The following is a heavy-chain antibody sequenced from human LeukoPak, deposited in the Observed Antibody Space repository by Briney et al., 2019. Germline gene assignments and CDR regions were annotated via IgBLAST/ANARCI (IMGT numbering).Heavy chain of an antibody. D-gene: IGHD5-18*01. J-gene: IGHJ4*02. CDR1: GGSFSGYY. CDR3: ARGGRGYSYGRIFDY. CDR2: INHSGST. Sequence: PSETLSLTCAVYGGSFSGYYWSWIRQPPGKGLEWIGEINHSGSTNYNPSFKSRVTISVDTSKNQFSLKLSSVTAADTAVYYCARGGRGYSYGRIFDYWGQGTLVTVSS. V-gene: IGHV4-34*01.